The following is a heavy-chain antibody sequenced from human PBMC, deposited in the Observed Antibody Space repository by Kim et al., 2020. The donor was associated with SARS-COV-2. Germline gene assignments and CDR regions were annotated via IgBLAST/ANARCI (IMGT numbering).Heavy chain of an antibody. V-gene: IGHV4-4*07. J-gene: IGHJ6*02. CDR3: ARELDIDYCGGDCWVYGMDV. CDR2: IYTSGST. CDR1: GGSISSYY. Sequence: SETLSLTCTVSGGSISSYYWSWIRQPAGKGLEWIGRIYTSGSTNYNPSLKSRVTMSVDTSKNQFSLKLSSVTAADTAVYYCARELDIDYCGGDCWVYGMDVWGQGTTVTVSS. D-gene: IGHD2-21*02.